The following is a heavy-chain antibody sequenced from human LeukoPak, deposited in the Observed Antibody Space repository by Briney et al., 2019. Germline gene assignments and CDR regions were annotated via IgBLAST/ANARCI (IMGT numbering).Heavy chain of an antibody. CDR2: ISYDGSNK. V-gene: IGHV3-30*18. Sequence: GGSLRLSCAASGFTFGSYGMHWVRQAPGKGLEWVAVISYDGSNKYYADSVKGRFTISRDNSKNTLYLQMNSLRAEDTAVYHCANLPQNSGPDYWGQGTLVTVSS. CDR3: ANLPQNSGPDY. D-gene: IGHD1-26*01. CDR1: GFTFGSYG. J-gene: IGHJ4*02.